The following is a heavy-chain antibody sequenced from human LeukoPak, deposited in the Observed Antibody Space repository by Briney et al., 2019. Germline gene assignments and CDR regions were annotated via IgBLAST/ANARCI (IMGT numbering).Heavy chain of an antibody. J-gene: IGHJ6*03. CDR3: ARNALEWLLSYYMDV. D-gene: IGHD3-3*01. CDR1: GGSISSSSYY. V-gene: IGHV4-39*01. CDR2: IYYSGST. Sequence: SETLSLTCTVSGGSISSSSYYWGWIRQPPGKGLEWIGSIYYSGSTYYNPSLKSRVTISVDTSKNQFSLKLSSVTAADTAVYYCARNALEWLLSYYMDVWGKGTTVTVSS.